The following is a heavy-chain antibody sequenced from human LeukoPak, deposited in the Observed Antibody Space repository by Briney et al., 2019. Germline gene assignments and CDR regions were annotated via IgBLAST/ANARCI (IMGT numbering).Heavy chain of an antibody. CDR1: GVTFSSYA. Sequence: PGGSLRLSCAASGVTFSSYAMSWGREAPGEGREWGSAVSGSGGSTYYADSVKGRFTISRDNTKNTLYLQMNSLRAEDTAVYYCATVGATPDGYWGQGTLVTVSS. V-gene: IGHV3-23*01. CDR2: VSGSGGST. D-gene: IGHD1-26*01. CDR3: ATVGATPDGY. J-gene: IGHJ4*02.